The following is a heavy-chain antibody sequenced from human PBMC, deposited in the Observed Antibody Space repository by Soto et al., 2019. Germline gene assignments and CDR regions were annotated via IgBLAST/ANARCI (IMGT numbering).Heavy chain of an antibody. CDR2: INPSGGST. D-gene: IGHD3-22*01. CDR1: GYSLVMYY. V-gene: IGHV1-46*01. CDR3: ARSPYSSGYYYAIDY. Sequence: ASVKVSCKASGYSLVMYYIHWMRQAPGQGLEWMGLINPSGGSTTYAQKFQGRVTMTRDTSTSTVYMDLSSLRSEDSAVYYCARSPYSSGYYYAIDYWGQGTQVTVSS. J-gene: IGHJ4*02.